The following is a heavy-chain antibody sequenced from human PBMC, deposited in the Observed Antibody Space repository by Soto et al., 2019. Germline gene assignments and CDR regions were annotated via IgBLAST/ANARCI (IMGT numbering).Heavy chain of an antibody. V-gene: IGHV3-23*01. D-gene: IGHD3-22*01. CDR3: VKDDGGYPSTAPH. Sequence: SLRLSCAASGITISNYPMSWVLQAPGKGLDWVSGISGSGDRTYYADSAKGRFSISKDISKNSLSLQLDSLGVEDTAVYFCVKDDGGYPSTAPHWGQGTLVTVSS. CDR1: GITISNYP. J-gene: IGHJ4*02. CDR2: ISGSGDRT.